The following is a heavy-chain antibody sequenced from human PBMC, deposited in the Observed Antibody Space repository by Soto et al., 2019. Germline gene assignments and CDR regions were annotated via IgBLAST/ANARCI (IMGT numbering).Heavy chain of an antibody. CDR2: ISYDGSNK. CDR1: GFTFSSYA. D-gene: IGHD1-26*01. J-gene: IGHJ6*02. Sequence: QVQLVESGGGVVQPGRSLRLSCAASGFTFSSYAMHWFGRAPGKGRGGVAVISYDGSNKYYADSVKGRFTISRDNSKNTLYLQMNSLRAEDTAVYYCARTPRGQWELPYYYYGMDVWGQGTTVTVSS. V-gene: IGHV3-30-3*01. CDR3: ARTPRGQWELPYYYYGMDV.